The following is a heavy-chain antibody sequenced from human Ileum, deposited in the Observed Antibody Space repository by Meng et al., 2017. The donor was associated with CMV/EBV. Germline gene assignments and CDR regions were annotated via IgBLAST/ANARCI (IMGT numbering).Heavy chain of an antibody. V-gene: IGHV6-1*01. D-gene: IGHD3-10*01. CDR3: TYGWPLKY. CDR2: TWYGSKWYY. CDR1: DSVSISTES. Sequence: QVPLHQSGPGLVKPSQTLSLPCAGDSVSISTESWNWIRQSPSRGLEWLGRTWYGSKWYYEYAVSVKSRITIIPDTSQNQISLQLNSVTPDDTAVYYCTYGWPLKYWGQGSLVTVSS. J-gene: IGHJ4*02.